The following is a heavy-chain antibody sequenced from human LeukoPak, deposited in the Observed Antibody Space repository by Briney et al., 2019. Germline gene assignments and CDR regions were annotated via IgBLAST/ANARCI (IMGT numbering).Heavy chain of an antibody. CDR3: ARTDYAAAFDI. CDR1: GGSISSGGYY. CDR2: IYYSGST. Sequence: TLSLTCTVSGGSISSGGYYWSWIRQHPGKGLEWIGYIYYSGSTYYNPSLKSRVTISVDASKNQFSLKLSSVTAADTAVYYCARTDYAAAFDIWGQGTMVTVSS. D-gene: IGHD4-17*01. J-gene: IGHJ3*02. V-gene: IGHV4-31*03.